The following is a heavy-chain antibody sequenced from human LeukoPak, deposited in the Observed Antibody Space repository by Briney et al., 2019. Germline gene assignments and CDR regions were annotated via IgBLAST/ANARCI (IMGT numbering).Heavy chain of an antibody. CDR1: GFTFSNYA. J-gene: IGHJ6*02. D-gene: IGHD2-2*01. CDR2: ISGSGGGT. CDR3: AKARTGYCSRTSCTNGLDV. V-gene: IGHV3-23*01. Sequence: PGGSLRLSCAASGFTFSNYAMNWVRQAPGKGLERVSAISGSGGGTFYADSVKGRFTISRDNSKNTLYLQMNSLRADDMAVFYCAKARTGYCSRTSCTNGLDVWGQGTTVTVS.